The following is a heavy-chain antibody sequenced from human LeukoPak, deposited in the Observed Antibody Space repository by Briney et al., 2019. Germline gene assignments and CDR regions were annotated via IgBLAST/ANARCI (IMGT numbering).Heavy chain of an antibody. CDR2: ISYDGSNK. D-gene: IGHD2-21*02. Sequence: KPGRSLRLSCAASGFTFSSYGMHWVRQAPGKGLEWVAVISYDGSNKYYADSVKGRFTISRDNSKNTLYLQMNSLRAEDTAVYYCAKGAVTADYFDYWGQGTLVTVSS. V-gene: IGHV3-30*18. CDR3: AKGAVTADYFDY. CDR1: GFTFSSYG. J-gene: IGHJ4*02.